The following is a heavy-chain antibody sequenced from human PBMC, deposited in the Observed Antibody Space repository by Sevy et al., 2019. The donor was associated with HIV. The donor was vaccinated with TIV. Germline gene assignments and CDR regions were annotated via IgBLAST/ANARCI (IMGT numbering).Heavy chain of an antibody. D-gene: IGHD6-13*01. CDR3: ARAIAAAAGF. J-gene: IGHJ4*02. CDR2: INPDGSTS. V-gene: IGHV3-7*01. CDR1: GFTFNADW. Sequence: GGSLRLSCAASGFTFNADWMHWVRQAPGKGLEWLANINPDGSTSYYADSVKGRFTISRDNAKNLVFLNMNTMRPEDTGLYYCARAIAAAAGFWGQGTLVTVSS.